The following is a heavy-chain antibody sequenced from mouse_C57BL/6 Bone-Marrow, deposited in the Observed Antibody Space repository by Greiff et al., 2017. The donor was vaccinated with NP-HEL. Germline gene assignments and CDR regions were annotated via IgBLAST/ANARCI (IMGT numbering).Heavy chain of an antibody. CDR1: GYTFTDHT. Sequence: VKLQESDAELVKPGASVKISCKVSGYTFTDHTIHWMKQRPEQGLEWIGYIYPRDGSTKYNEKFKGKATLTADKSSSTAYMQLNSLTSEDSAVYFCARVVALYYYAMDYWGQGTSVTVSS. CDR2: IYPRDGST. V-gene: IGHV1-78*01. D-gene: IGHD1-1*01. CDR3: ARVVALYYYAMDY. J-gene: IGHJ4*01.